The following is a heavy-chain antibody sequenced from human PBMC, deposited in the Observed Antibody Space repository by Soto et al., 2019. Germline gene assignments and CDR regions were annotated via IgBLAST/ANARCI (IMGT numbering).Heavy chain of an antibody. J-gene: IGHJ5*02. CDR1: GYTFASYD. D-gene: IGHD3-3*01. Sequence: GASVKVSCKASGYTFASYDINWVRQATGQGLEWMGWMNPNSGNTGYAQKFQGRVTMTRNTSISTAYMELSSLRSEDTAVYYCARGHHKFSIFGVVIIGRGFDPWGQGTLVTVSS. CDR3: ARGHHKFSIFGVVIIGRGFDP. CDR2: MNPNSGNT. V-gene: IGHV1-8*01.